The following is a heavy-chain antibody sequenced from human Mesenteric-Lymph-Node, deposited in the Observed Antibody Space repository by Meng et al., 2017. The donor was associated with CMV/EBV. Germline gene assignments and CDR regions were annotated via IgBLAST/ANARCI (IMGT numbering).Heavy chain of an antibody. V-gene: IGHV4-59*01. CDR1: GGSISSYY. CDR3: AKESGDGYNLDWTAP. CDR2: IYNSGST. D-gene: IGHD5-24*01. Sequence: SETLSLTCTVSGGSISSYYWSWIRQPPGKGLEWIGYIYNSGSTNYNPSLKSRVTISVDTPKNQFSLKLNSVTAADTAVYYCAKESGDGYNLDWTAPWGQGTLVTVSS. J-gene: IGHJ5*02.